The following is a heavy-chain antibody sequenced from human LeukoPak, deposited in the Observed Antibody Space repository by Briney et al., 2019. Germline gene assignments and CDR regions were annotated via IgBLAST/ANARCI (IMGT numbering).Heavy chain of an antibody. V-gene: IGHV1-2*02. J-gene: IGHJ4*02. D-gene: IGHD1-26*01. CDR1: GYTFTGYY. CDR3: ATDHPLVGAQWTFDY. CDR2: INPNSGGT. Sequence: GASVKVSCKASGYTFTGYYMHWVRQAPGQGLEWMGWINPNSGGTNYAQKFQGRVTMTEDTSTDTAYMELSSLRSEDTAVYYCATDHPLVGAQWTFDYWGQGTLVTVSS.